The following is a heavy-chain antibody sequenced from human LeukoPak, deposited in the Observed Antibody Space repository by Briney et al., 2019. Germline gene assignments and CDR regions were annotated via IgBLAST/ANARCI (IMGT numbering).Heavy chain of an antibody. V-gene: IGHV3-74*01. D-gene: IGHD5-24*01. CDR1: GFTFTTYW. Sequence: GGSLRLSCAASGFTFTTYWMHWARQAPGKGLVWVSRINTDGSRTNYADSVKGRFIISRDNTKNTLFLQMNSLRAEDTGVYYCARVMADSDNWFDPWGQGTLVTVSS. J-gene: IGHJ5*02. CDR3: ARVMADSDNWFDP. CDR2: INTDGSRT.